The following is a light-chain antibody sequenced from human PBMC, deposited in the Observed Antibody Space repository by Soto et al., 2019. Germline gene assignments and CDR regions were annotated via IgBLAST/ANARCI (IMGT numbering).Light chain of an antibody. V-gene: IGLV1-44*01. CDR3: AARDDSLNGYV. J-gene: IGLJ1*01. CDR2: TND. CDR1: SSNIGSNT. Sequence: QSVLTQPPSASGTPGQRVTISCSGSSSNIGSNTVNWYQQLPGTAPKLLIYTNDQRPSGVPDRFSGSKSGTSASLAISGLQSEDEADYFCAARDDSLNGYVFATGTKLTVL.